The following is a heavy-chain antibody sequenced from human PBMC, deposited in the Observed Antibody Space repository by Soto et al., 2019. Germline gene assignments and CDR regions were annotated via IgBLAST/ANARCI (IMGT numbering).Heavy chain of an antibody. D-gene: IGHD1-26*01. Sequence: QVQLQESGPGLVKPSETLSLTCTVAGGSVSSSSYYWSWIRQPPGKGLEWIGYVYYSGSTNYNPPLKSRVTVSVDMSQNQCSLKLSSVTAADTAIYFFARAYSGSYLGFWYFDLWGRGTLVTVSS. V-gene: IGHV4-61*01. CDR1: GGSVSSSSYY. CDR3: ARAYSGSYLGFWYFDL. J-gene: IGHJ2*01. CDR2: VYYSGST.